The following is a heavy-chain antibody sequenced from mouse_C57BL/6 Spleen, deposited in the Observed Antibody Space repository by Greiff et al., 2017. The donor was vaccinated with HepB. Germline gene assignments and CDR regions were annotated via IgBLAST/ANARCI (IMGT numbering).Heavy chain of an antibody. Sequence: VQLQQPGAELVKPGASVKLSCKASGYTFTSYWMHWVKQRPGQGLEWIGMIHPNSGSTNYNEKFKSKATLTVDKSSSTAYMQLSSLTSEDSAVYYCAKPPYDYDAMDYWGQGTSVTVSS. CDR2: IHPNSGST. V-gene: IGHV1-64*01. D-gene: IGHD6-5*01. J-gene: IGHJ4*01. CDR3: AKPPYDYDAMDY. CDR1: GYTFTSYW.